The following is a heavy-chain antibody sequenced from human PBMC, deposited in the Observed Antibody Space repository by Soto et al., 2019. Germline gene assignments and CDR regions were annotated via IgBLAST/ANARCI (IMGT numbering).Heavy chain of an antibody. V-gene: IGHV3-66*01. J-gene: IGHJ4*02. Sequence: GGSLRLSCAASGFTVSSNYMSWVRQAPGEGLEWVSVIYSGGSTYYADSVKGRFTISRDNSKNTLYLQMNSLRAEDTAVYYCARGRPRYSSSRYYFDYWGQGTLVTVSS. D-gene: IGHD6-13*01. CDR1: GFTVSSNY. CDR3: ARGRPRYSSSRYYFDY. CDR2: IYSGGST.